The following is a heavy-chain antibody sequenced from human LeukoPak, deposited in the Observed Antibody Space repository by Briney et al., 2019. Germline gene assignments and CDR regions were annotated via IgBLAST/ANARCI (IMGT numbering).Heavy chain of an antibody. V-gene: IGHV5-51*01. CDR2: IYPGDSDT. Sequence: GESLKISCKGSGYSFTSYWIGWVRQMPGKGLEWMGIIYPGDSDTRYSPSFQGQVTISADKSISTAYLQWSSLKASDTAMYYCARVSMVRGVPRWFDPWGQGTLVTVSS. D-gene: IGHD3-10*01. J-gene: IGHJ5*02. CDR1: GYSFTSYW. CDR3: ARVSMVRGVPRWFDP.